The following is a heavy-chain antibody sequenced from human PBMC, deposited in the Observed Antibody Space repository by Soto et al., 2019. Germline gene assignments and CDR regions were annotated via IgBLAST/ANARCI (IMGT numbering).Heavy chain of an antibody. CDR1: GFTLSSYG. D-gene: IGHD3-10*01. CDR2: ISYDGSNK. Sequence: GGSLRLSCAASGFTLSSYGMHWVRQAPGKGLEWVAVISYDGSNKYYADSVKGRFTISRDNSKNTLYLQMNSLRAEDTAVYYCAKDLRPVLLWFGESDWGQGTLVTVSS. J-gene: IGHJ4*02. V-gene: IGHV3-30*18. CDR3: AKDLRPVLLWFGESD.